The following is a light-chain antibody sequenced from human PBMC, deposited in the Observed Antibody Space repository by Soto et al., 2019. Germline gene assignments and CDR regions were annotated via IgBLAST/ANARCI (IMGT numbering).Light chain of an antibody. V-gene: IGLV1-51*01. J-gene: IGLJ2*01. CDR1: SSNVGSSD. CDR2: DNR. CDR3: GAWDISLSIVV. Sequence: QSVLTQPPSVSAAPGQKVTISCFGSSSNVGSSDVAWYQLLPGTAPKLLIYDNRKRPSGIPDRFSGSQSGTSATLGITGLQTGDEADYYCGAWDISLSIVVFGGGTQLTVL.